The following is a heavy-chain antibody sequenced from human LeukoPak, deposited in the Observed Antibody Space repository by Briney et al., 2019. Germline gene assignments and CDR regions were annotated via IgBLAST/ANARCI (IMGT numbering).Heavy chain of an antibody. Sequence: RASVKVSCKASGYTFTGYYMRWVRQAPGQGLEWMGWINPNSGGTNYAQKFQGRVTMTRDTSISTAYMELSRLRSDDTAVYYCARGSGAYSSSWYVDYWGQGTLVTVSS. CDR2: INPNSGGT. V-gene: IGHV1-2*02. CDR1: GYTFTGYY. J-gene: IGHJ4*02. CDR3: ARGSGAYSSSWYVDY. D-gene: IGHD6-13*01.